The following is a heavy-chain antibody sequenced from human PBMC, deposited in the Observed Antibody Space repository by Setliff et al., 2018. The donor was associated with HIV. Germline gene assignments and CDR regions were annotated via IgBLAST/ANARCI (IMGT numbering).Heavy chain of an antibody. V-gene: IGHV4-61*02. J-gene: IGHJ4*02. CDR3: ARVYYGDLEY. Sequence: PSETLSLTCTVSGGSISSGGYYWSWIRQPAGKGLEWIGRISASGTTNYNPSLKGRVTISVDTSKNQFSLKLSSVTATDTAVYYCARVYYGDLEYWGQGTLVTVSS. D-gene: IGHD4-17*01. CDR2: ISASGTT. CDR1: GGSISSGGYY.